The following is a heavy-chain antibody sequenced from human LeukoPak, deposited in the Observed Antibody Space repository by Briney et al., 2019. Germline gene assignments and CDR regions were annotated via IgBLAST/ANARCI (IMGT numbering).Heavy chain of an antibody. V-gene: IGHV3-30*02. Sequence: GESLRLFCGASGLIFRKYDMHWVRETPGKGREDVAFLEYDGTSNYLDSVKGRFTISRDNSKNPLYLQMNSLRAEDTAVYYCAKDHRNYDSTPIDYGGQGTLVTVSS. CDR1: GLIFRKYD. J-gene: IGHJ4*02. CDR2: LEYDGTSN. CDR3: AKDHRNYDSTPIDY. D-gene: IGHD4-11*01.